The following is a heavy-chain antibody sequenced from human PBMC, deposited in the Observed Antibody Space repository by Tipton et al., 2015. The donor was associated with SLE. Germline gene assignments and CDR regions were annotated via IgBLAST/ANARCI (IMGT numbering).Heavy chain of an antibody. CDR2: IYYSGST. D-gene: IGHD6-19*01. CDR3: ARDPAVAGTWYFDL. V-gene: IGHV4-59*11. J-gene: IGHJ2*01. Sequence: TLSLTCTVSGGSIYSHYWSWIRQPPGKGLEWIGYIYYSGSTNYNPSLKSRVTISVDTSKSQFSLKLSSVTAADTAVYYCARDPAVAGTWYFDLWGRGTLVTVSS. CDR1: GGSIYSHY.